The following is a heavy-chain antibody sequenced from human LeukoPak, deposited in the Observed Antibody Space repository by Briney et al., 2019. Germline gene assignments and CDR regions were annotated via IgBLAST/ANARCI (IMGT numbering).Heavy chain of an antibody. CDR1: GGSFSGYF. V-gene: IGHV4-34*01. J-gene: IGHJ4*02. D-gene: IGHD3-10*01. Sequence: SETLSLTCAVYGGSFSGYFWSWIRQPPGKGLEWIGEINHSGSTKYNPSLESRVTISVDTSKNQFSLNLNSVTDADTAVYYRARAADYLGSGSQLGYWGQGILVTVSS. CDR2: INHSGST. CDR3: ARAADYLGSGSQLGY.